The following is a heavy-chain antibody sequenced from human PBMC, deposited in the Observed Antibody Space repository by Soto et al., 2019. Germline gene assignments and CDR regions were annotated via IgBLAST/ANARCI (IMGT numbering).Heavy chain of an antibody. V-gene: IGHV4-30-4*01. Sequence: SETLSLTCTVSGDSITNSDYYWNWIRQSPGKGLEWIASIDYSGNTYYNPSLKSRVVISVDTSKNQFSLKLSSVTAADTAVYYCARRTRAAGLPYYFDYWGQGTLVTVSS. CDR1: GDSITNSDYY. J-gene: IGHJ4*02. CDR2: IDYSGNT. D-gene: IGHD5-12*01. CDR3: ARRTRAAGLPYYFDY.